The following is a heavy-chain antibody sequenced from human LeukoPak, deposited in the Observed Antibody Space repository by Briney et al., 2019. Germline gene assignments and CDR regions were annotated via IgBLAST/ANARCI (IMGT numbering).Heavy chain of an antibody. J-gene: IGHJ5*02. D-gene: IGHD2-2*01. CDR1: GGSISSYY. Sequence: SETLSLTCTVSGGSISSYYWIWIRQPPGKALEWIGYISYSGSTNYNPSLKSRVTISIDTCKNQFSLKLSSVTATDTAVYYGARDVRGYHLKDWFDPWGKGTMVTVSS. CDR2: ISYSGST. V-gene: IGHV4-59*12. CDR3: ARDVRGYHLKDWFDP.